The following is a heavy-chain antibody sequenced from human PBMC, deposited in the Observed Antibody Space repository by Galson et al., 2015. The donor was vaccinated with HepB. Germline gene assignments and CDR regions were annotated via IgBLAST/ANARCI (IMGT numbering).Heavy chain of an antibody. V-gene: IGHV1-46*03. Sequence: SVKVSCKASGYTFISYYMHWVRQAPGQGLEWMGIINPSGGSTSYAQKFQGRVTMTWDTSTSTVYMELSSLRSEDTAVYYCSIVLGSWSPFDAFDIWGQRTMVTVSS. D-gene: IGHD6-13*01. J-gene: IGHJ3*02. CDR2: INPSGGST. CDR3: SIVLGSWSPFDAFDI. CDR1: GYTFISYY.